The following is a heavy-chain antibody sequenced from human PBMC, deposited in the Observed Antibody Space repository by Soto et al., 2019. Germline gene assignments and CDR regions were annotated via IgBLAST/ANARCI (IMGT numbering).Heavy chain of an antibody. CDR2: INKDATT. D-gene: IGHD3-3*01. J-gene: IGHJ5*02. V-gene: IGHV3-74*01. Sequence: EVQLAESGGGFVEPGGSLRLSCVVSGFSLSRAWMDWVRQVPGKGLVWVSRINKDATTTYADSVKGRFTISRDTAKNTLYLQMNSLRAEDTALYYCATEDFWSFAWGQGTLVTVSS. CDR1: GFSLSRAW. CDR3: ATEDFWSFA.